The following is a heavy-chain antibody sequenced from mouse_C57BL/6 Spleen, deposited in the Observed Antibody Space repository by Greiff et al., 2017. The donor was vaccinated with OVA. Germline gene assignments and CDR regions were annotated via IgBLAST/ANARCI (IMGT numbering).Heavy chain of an antibody. V-gene: IGHV1-81*01. CDR2: IYPRSGNT. Sequence: VQLQQSGAELARPGASVKLSCKASGYTFTSYGISWVKQRTGQGLEWIGEIYPRSGNTYYNEKFKGQATLTADKSSSTAYMELRSLTSEDSAVYFCARFGDYSNPFAYWGQGTLVTVSA. CDR3: ARFGDYSNPFAY. CDR1: GYTFTSYG. D-gene: IGHD2-5*01. J-gene: IGHJ3*01.